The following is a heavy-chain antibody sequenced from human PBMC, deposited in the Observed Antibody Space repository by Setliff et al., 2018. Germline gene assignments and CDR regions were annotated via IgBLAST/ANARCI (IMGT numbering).Heavy chain of an antibody. CDR1: GYTFTDYG. J-gene: IGHJ4*02. Sequence: ASVKVSCKASGYTFTDYGITWVRQAPGQGLEWMGWINNYNFNRDYAQKFQGRVAMTTDTSMSTAYMELRIPRSDDTAVYYCARINFYVSSGYYYAPDSWGQGTLVTVSS. CDR3: ARINFYVSSGYYYAPDS. D-gene: IGHD3-22*01. CDR2: INNYNFNR. V-gene: IGHV1-18*01.